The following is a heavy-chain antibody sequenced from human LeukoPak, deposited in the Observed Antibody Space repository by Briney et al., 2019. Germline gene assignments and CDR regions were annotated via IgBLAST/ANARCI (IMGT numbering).Heavy chain of an antibody. CDR2: MNPNSGNT. Sequence: ASVKVSCKASGYTFTSYDINWVRQATGQGLEWMGWMNPNSGNTDYAQKFQGRVTITKNTSIRTAYMELSSLRSEDTAVYYCAKGSSGYYHGSYNWFDPWGQGTLVTVSS. CDR3: AKGSSGYYHGSYNWFDP. J-gene: IGHJ5*02. D-gene: IGHD3-22*01. V-gene: IGHV1-8*03. CDR1: GYTFTSYD.